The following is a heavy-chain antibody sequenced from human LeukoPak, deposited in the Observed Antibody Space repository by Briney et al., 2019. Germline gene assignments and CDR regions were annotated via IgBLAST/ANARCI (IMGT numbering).Heavy chain of an antibody. J-gene: IGHJ4*02. Sequence: SETLSLTCAVYGGSFSGYYWSWIRQPPVKGLEWIGEINHSGSTNYNPSLKSRVTISVDTSKNQFSLKLCSVTAADTAVYYCASSRDRYFDYWGQGTLVTVSS. D-gene: IGHD2-2*01. CDR3: ASSRDRYFDY. CDR1: GGSFSGYY. CDR2: INHSGST. V-gene: IGHV4-34*01.